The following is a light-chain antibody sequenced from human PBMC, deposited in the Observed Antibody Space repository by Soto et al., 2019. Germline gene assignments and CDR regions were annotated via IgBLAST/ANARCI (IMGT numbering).Light chain of an antibody. Sequence: DIQMTQSPSSLSASVGDRVTIICRASQSISSNLNWYQQKPGKAPKLLIYTAASLQSGVPSRFSGSGSGTDFTLTIASLQLEDFATYYCQQSNSLPPPFGQGTKVEIK. CDR3: QQSNSLPPP. CDR2: TAA. CDR1: QSISSN. V-gene: IGKV1-39*01. J-gene: IGKJ1*01.